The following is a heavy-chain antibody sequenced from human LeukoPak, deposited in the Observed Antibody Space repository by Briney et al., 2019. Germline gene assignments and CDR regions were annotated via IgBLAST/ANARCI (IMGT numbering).Heavy chain of an antibody. CDR2: ISGGGETT. Sequence: QPGGSLRLSCEASGFTFNNYAMNWVRQAPGKGLEWVSSISGGGETTYYADSAKGRFTISRDNSRNTLYLQMNSLRAEDTAVYYCARDYADYVGYFFFDYWGQGTLVTVSS. D-gene: IGHD4-17*01. J-gene: IGHJ4*02. CDR3: ARDYADYVGYFFFDY. CDR1: GFTFNNYA. V-gene: IGHV3-23*01.